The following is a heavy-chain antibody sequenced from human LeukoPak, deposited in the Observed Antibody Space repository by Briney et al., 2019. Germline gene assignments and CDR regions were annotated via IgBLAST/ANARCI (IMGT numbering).Heavy chain of an antibody. D-gene: IGHD2-15*01. J-gene: IGHJ4*02. CDR1: GGSSSSYY. V-gene: IGHV4-4*07. Sequence: SETLSLTCTVSGGSSSSYYWTWIRRAAGKGLEWIGRIHTSGSTKYNPSLNSRVTMSLDTSNNQFSLKLSSVTAADTAVYYCARGAPYSGGNYYFDYWGQGTQVTVSS. CDR3: ARGAPYSGGNYYFDY. CDR2: IHTSGST.